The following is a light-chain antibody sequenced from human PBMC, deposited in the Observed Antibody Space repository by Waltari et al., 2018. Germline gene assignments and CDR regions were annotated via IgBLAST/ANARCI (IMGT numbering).Light chain of an antibody. CDR3: QQYNNWPRT. J-gene: IGKJ5*01. CDR1: ESVFIN. V-gene: IGKV3-15*01. Sequence: ERVMTQSPATLSVSPGERVTLSCRASESVFINVVCDQQKGGQPPRLLIYGASTRAAGIPARFSGSGSGTDVTLTISSLQSEDFAVYDCQQYNNWPRTFGQGTRLEIK. CDR2: GAS.